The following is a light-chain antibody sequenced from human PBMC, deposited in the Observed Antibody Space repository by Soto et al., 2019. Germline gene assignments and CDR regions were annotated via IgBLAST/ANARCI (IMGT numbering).Light chain of an antibody. CDR2: DAS. CDR1: QDITNY. J-gene: IGKJ4*01. CDR3: QQYDDLPLT. V-gene: IGKV1-33*01. Sequence: DIQMTQSPSSLSASVGDRVTITCQASQDITNYLSWYQQKPGKAPKLLIYDASTLEIGVPSRFSGRGSGTDFSLTITSLQPEDFATYFCQQYDDLPLTFGGGTKVEVK.